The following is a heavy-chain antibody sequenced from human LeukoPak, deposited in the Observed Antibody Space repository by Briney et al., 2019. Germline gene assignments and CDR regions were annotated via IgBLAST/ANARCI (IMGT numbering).Heavy chain of an antibody. CDR3: ARWGPGYFDY. CDR2: TYYRSNWND. D-gene: IGHD2-15*01. J-gene: IGHJ4*02. V-gene: IGHV6-1*01. Sequence: SQTLSLTCAISGDSVSGTRAAWNWIRRSPSRGLEWLGRTYYRSNWNDDYAVSVKSRISVNADTSKNQFSLRLNSVTPEDTGVYYCARWGPGYFDYWGQGVLVTVSS. CDR1: GDSVSGTRAA.